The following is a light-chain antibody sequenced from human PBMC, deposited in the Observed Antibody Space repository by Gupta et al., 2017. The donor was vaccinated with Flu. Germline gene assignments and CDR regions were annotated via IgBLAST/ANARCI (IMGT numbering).Light chain of an antibody. Sequence: SSTIGKSFVSWYQQLPGTAPKLVIFDDNKRPSGIPDRFSGSKSGTLATLAITGLQTGDEADFYCGAWDHSLSAWVLGGGTKLTVL. J-gene: IGLJ3*02. CDR3: GAWDHSLSAWV. CDR1: SSTIGKSF. V-gene: IGLV1-51*01. CDR2: DDN.